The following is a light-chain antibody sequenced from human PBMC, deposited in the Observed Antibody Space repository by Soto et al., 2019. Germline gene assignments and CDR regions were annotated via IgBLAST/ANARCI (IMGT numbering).Light chain of an antibody. J-gene: IGKJ5*01. CDR3: QQLNSYPFT. CDR2: PAS. CDR1: QGISSY. V-gene: IGKV1-9*01. Sequence: IQLTQSPSSLSASVGDRVTITCRASQGISSYLAWYQQKPGKAPKLLIYPASTLQSGVPSRFSGSGSGTDFTLTISSLQPEDFATYNCQQLNSYPFTFGQGTRLEIK.